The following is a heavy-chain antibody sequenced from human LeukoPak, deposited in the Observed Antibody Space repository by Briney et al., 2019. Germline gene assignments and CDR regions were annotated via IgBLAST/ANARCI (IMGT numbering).Heavy chain of an antibody. Sequence: PSETLSLTCTVSGGSISSYYWSWIRQPPGKGLEWIGYIYYSGSTNYNPSLKSRVTISVDTSKNQFSLKLSSVTAADTAVYYCARDRSGYSYGRRFDYWGQGTPVTVSS. J-gene: IGHJ4*02. D-gene: IGHD5-18*01. V-gene: IGHV4-59*12. CDR2: IYYSGST. CDR3: ARDRSGYSYGRRFDY. CDR1: GGSISSYY.